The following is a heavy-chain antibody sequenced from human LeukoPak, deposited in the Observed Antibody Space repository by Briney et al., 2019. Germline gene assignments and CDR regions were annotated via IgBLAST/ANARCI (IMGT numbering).Heavy chain of an antibody. CDR1: GDSISNYY. Sequence: PSETLSLTCTVSGDSISNYYWSWIRQPAGKGLEWIGRIYTSGSTNYNPSLKSRVTMSVDTSKNQFSLKLNSVTPEDTAVYYCAREHGASSSWPLPSFDYWGQGTLVTVSS. CDR2: IYTSGST. D-gene: IGHD6-13*01. J-gene: IGHJ4*02. CDR3: AREHGASSSWPLPSFDY. V-gene: IGHV4-4*07.